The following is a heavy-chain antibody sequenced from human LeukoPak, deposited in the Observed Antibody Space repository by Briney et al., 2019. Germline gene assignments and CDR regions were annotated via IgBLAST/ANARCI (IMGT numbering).Heavy chain of an antibody. J-gene: IGHJ3*02. CDR2: ISTYNGDT. CDR3: ARDSRGYSSSWYEGYAFDI. V-gene: IGHV1-18*01. Sequence: GASVKVSCKASGYTFTSYGISWVRQAPGQGLEWMGWISTYNGDTNYAQKLQGRVTMTTDTSTSTAYMELRSLRSDDTAVYYCARDSRGYSSSWYEGYAFDIWGQGTMVTVSS. CDR1: GYTFTSYG. D-gene: IGHD6-13*01.